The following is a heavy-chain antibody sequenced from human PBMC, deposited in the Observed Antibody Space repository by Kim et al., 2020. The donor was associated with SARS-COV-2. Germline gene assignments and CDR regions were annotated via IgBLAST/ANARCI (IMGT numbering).Heavy chain of an antibody. CDR1: GYTFTSYG. Sequence: ASVKVSCKASGYTFTSYGISWVRQAPGQGLEWMGWISAYNGNTNYAQKLQGRVTMTTDTSTSTAYMELRSLRSDDTAVYYCARTLYDYVWGSYRWDHGADAFDIWGQGTMVTVSS. J-gene: IGHJ3*02. D-gene: IGHD3-16*02. CDR2: ISAYNGNT. CDR3: ARTLYDYVWGSYRWDHGADAFDI. V-gene: IGHV1-18*01.